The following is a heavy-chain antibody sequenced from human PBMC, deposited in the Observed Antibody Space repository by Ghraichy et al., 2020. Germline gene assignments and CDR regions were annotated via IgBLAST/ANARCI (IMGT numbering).Heavy chain of an antibody. CDR3: ARVAGGGNWFDP. V-gene: IGHV4-31*03. CDR2: IYYSGST. D-gene: IGHD3-16*01. Sequence: TLSLTCTVSGASISSGANYWSWIRQDPGKGLEWIGYIYYSGSTNYNPSLKSRVTILVDTSKNNFSLKLSSVTAADTAVYYCARVAGGGNWFDPWGQGTLVTVSS. J-gene: IGHJ5*02. CDR1: GASISSGANY.